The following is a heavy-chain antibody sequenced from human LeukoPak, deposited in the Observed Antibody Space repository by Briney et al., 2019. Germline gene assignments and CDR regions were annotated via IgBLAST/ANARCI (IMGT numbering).Heavy chain of an antibody. CDR3: ARLLSWRYYDILTGYLDP. Sequence: PSETLSLTCAVYGGSFSGYYWSWIRQPPGKGLEWIGEINHSGSTNCNPSLKSRVTISVDTSKNQFSLKLSSVTAADTAVYYCARLLSWRYYDILTGYLDPWGQGTLVTVSS. D-gene: IGHD3-9*01. CDR1: GGSFSGYY. J-gene: IGHJ5*02. V-gene: IGHV4-34*01. CDR2: INHSGST.